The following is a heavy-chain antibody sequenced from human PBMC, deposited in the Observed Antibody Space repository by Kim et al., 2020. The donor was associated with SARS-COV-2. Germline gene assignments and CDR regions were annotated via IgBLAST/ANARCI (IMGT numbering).Heavy chain of an antibody. CDR1: GFTFSGHG. D-gene: IGHD4-17*01. V-gene: IGHV3-21*04. J-gene: IGHJ4*01. Sequence: GGSLRLSCAASGFTFSGHGMNWVRQAPGKVLEWVSSISSGSSDISYADSLKGRVTISRDNARNSLYLQMNSLRAEDTALYYCARDGGDYPSFDYWGHGTL. CDR2: ISSGSSDI. CDR3: ARDGGDYPSFDY.